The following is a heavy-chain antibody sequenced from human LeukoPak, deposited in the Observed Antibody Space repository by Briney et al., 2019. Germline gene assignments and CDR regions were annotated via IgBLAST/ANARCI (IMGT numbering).Heavy chain of an antibody. J-gene: IGHJ4*02. CDR2: INPDGSIT. D-gene: IGHD3-10*01. Sequence: GGSLRLSCAASGFTFSSYGMSWVRQAPGKGLVWVSLINPDGSITNYADSVKGRFTISRDNAKNTLYLQMNSLRAEDTALYYCAKDLHYGSADYWGQGTLVTVSS. CDR3: AKDLHYGSADY. V-gene: IGHV3-74*01. CDR1: GFTFSSYG.